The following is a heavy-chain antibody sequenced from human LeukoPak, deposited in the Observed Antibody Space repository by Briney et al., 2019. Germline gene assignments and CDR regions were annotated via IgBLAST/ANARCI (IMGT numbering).Heavy chain of an antibody. Sequence: PGGSLRLSCAASGFTFSDYALGWVSQAPGRGLEWVATLSGSGAGTYYSDSVQGRFTISRDNSKRTLFLQMNSLRAEDTAFYYCAKAELGVDTFFDYWGQGTLVTVSS. CDR1: GFTFSDYA. J-gene: IGHJ4*02. CDR3: AKAELGVDTFFDY. D-gene: IGHD3-3*01. CDR2: LSGSGAGT. V-gene: IGHV3-23*01.